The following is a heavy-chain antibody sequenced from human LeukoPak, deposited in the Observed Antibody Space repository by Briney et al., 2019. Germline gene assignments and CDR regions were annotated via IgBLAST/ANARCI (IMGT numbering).Heavy chain of an antibody. D-gene: IGHD3-10*01. CDR3: AKSGGSGYFYLFDY. J-gene: IGHJ4*02. V-gene: IGHV3-23*01. Sequence: PGGSLRLSCAASGFTFSSYAMSWVRQAPGKGLEWVSAICGSGGSTYYADSVKGRFTISRDNSKNTLYLQMNSLRAEDTAVYYCAKSGGSGYFYLFDYWGRGTLVTVSS. CDR1: GFTFSSYA. CDR2: ICGSGGST.